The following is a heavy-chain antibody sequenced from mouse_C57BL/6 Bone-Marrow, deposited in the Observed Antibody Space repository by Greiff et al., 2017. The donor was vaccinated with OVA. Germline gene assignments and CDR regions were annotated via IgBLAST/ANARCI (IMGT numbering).Heavy chain of an antibody. V-gene: IGHV1-19*01. J-gene: IGHJ3*01. D-gene: IGHD2-1*01. CDR2: INPYNGGT. CDR3: ARGGKRCAWFAY. Sequence: EVQLQQSGPVLVKPGASVKMSCKASGYTFTDYYMNWVKQSHGKSLEWIGDINPYNGGTSYNQKFKGKATLTVDKSSSTAYMELNSLTSEDSAVYYCARGGKRCAWFAYWGQGTLVTVSA. CDR1: GYTFTDYY.